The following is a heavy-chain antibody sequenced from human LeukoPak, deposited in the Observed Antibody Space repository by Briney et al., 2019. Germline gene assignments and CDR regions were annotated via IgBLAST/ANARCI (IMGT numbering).Heavy chain of an antibody. CDR1: GFTFSSYA. CDR2: ITGSGDSM. J-gene: IGHJ3*02. Sequence: GGSLRLSCAASGFTFSSYAMSWVRQAPGKGLEWVSSITGSGDSMYYADSVKGRFTISRDNAKNSLYLQMNSLRPEDTAVYYCARDPGDAFDIWGLGTTVTVSS. V-gene: IGHV3-23*01. CDR3: ARDPGDAFDI.